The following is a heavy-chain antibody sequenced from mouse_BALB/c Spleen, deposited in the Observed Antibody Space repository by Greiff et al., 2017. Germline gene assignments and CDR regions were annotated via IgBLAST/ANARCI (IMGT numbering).Heavy chain of an antibody. J-gene: IGHJ4*01. V-gene: IGHV5-9-4*01. CDR1: GFTFSSYA. CDR3: ASLHYYGSSYGVDY. Sequence: EVMLVESGGGLVKPGGSLKLSCAASGFTFSSYAMSWVRQSPEKRLEWVAEISSGGSYTYYPDTVTGRFTISRDNAKNTLYLEMSSLRSEDTAMYYCASLHYYGSSYGVDYWGQGTSVTVSS. D-gene: IGHD1-1*01. CDR2: ISSGGSYT.